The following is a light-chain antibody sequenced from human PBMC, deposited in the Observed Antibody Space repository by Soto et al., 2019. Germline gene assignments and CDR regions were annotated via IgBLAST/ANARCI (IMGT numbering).Light chain of an antibody. Sequence: EIVMTQSPATLSVSPGEGATVSCRASQSVSSHLAWYQHKPGQAPRLLFYDASTRATGIPARFSGSGSGTDFTLTISSLEPEDFAVYYCQQRSNWPPKITFGQGTRREIK. CDR1: QSVSSH. CDR2: DAS. J-gene: IGKJ5*01. V-gene: IGKV3-11*01. CDR3: QQRSNWPPKIT.